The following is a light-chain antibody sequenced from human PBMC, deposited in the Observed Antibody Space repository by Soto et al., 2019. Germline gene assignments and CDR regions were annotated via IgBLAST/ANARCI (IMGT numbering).Light chain of an antibody. CDR1: QNSSDY. J-gene: IGKJ2*01. V-gene: IGKV1-39*01. Sequence: DTQMPQSPSSLSASVGDRVTLTCRARQNSSDYLNWYFQKPGQAPQLLIYAASTLQSGVPSRFRGSGSGTDFSLTISSLHPEDFATYYCQQTYNSPYTFGQGTKLEIK. CDR2: AAS. CDR3: QQTYNSPYT.